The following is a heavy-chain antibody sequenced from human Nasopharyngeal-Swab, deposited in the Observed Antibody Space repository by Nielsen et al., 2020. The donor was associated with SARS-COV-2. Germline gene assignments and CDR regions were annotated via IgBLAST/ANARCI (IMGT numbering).Heavy chain of an antibody. CDR1: GFTISRYA. CDR2: ISGSGGST. J-gene: IGHJ4*02. CDR3: AKTLAPRGYFDY. Sequence: GGSLRLSCAAYGFTISRYAMSWIRQAPGKGLEWVSAISGSGGSTYYADSVKGRFTISRDNSKNTLYLQMNSLRAEDTAVYYCAKTLAPRGYFDYWGQGTLVSVSS. V-gene: IGHV3-23*01.